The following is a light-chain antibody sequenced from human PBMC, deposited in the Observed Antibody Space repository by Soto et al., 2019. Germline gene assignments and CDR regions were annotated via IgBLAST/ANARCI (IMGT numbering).Light chain of an antibody. CDR3: QQYNSYPIT. Sequence: DIQMTQSPSILSASVGDRVTITCRVSQSISNWLAWYQQKPGKAPKFLIYEAASLQSGVPSRFSGSGSGTEFTLSISSLQPDDFATYYCQQYNSYPITFGQGIRLEIK. CDR1: QSISNW. V-gene: IGKV1-5*03. CDR2: EAA. J-gene: IGKJ5*01.